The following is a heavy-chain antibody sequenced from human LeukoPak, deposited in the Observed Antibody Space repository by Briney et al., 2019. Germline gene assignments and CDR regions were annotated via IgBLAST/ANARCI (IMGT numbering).Heavy chain of an antibody. Sequence: GASVKVSCKASGYTFTSYDINWVRQATGQGLEWMGWMNPNSGNTGYAQKFQGRVTMTRNTSISTAYMELSSLRSEDTAVYYCARGPYNYGDYYYYYYYYMDVWGKGTTVTISS. D-gene: IGHD4-17*01. CDR1: GYTFTSYD. CDR3: ARGPYNYGDYYYYYYYYMDV. V-gene: IGHV1-8*01. CDR2: MNPNSGNT. J-gene: IGHJ6*03.